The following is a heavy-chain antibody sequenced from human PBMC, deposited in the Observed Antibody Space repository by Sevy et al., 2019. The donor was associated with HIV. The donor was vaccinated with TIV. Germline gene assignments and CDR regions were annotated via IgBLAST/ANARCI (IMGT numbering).Heavy chain of an antibody. V-gene: IGHV3-33*01. D-gene: IGHD6-19*01. CDR1: GFTFSSYG. CDR3: AREDIRVAGIGYYFHS. CDR2: IWYDGINR. Sequence: GGSLRLSCAASGFTFSSYGMHWVRQAPGKGLEWVAVIWYDGINRYYADSVKGRFTISRDNSKNTLYLQMNSLRAEDTAVYYCAREDIRVAGIGYYFHSWGQGTLVTVSS. J-gene: IGHJ4*02.